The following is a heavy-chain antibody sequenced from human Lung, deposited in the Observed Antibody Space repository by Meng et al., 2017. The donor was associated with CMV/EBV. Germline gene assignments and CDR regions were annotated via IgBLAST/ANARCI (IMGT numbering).Heavy chain of an antibody. CDR2: IYSGGST. CDR1: GFTVSSNY. J-gene: IGHJ1*01. Sequence: GGSLRLXXAASGFTVSSNYMSWVRQAPGKGLEWVSVIYSGGSTYYADSVKGRFTISRDNSKNTLYLQMNSLRAEDTAVYYCARSSDSSGYLSFQHWGQGTLVTVSS. D-gene: IGHD3-22*01. CDR3: ARSSDSSGYLSFQH. V-gene: IGHV3-53*01.